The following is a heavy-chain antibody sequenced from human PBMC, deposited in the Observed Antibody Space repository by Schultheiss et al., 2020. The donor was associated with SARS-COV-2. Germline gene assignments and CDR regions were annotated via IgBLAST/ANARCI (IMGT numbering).Heavy chain of an antibody. D-gene: IGHD6-19*01. J-gene: IGHJ3*02. CDR3: ARDIWYSSGWYRERGSAFDI. CDR2: INHSGST. CDR1: GGSISSSSYY. V-gene: IGHV4-39*07. Sequence: SETLSLTCTVSGGSISSSSYYWGWIRQHPGKGLEWIGEINHSGSTNYNPSLKSRVTISVDTSKNQFSLKLSSVTAADTAVYYCARDIWYSSGWYRERGSAFDIWGQGTMVTVSS.